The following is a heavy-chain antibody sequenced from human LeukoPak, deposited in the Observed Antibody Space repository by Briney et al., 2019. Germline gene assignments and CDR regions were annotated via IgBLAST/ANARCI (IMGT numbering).Heavy chain of an antibody. CDR3: ARGMTIFGVVIRSLKFVP. Sequence: PSETLSLTCAVYGGSFSGYYWSWIRQPPGKGLEWIGEINHSGSTNYNPSLKSRVTISVDTSKNQFSLKLSSVTAADTAVYYCARGMTIFGVVIRSLKFVPWGQGTLVTVSS. CDR2: INHSGST. CDR1: GGSFSGYY. V-gene: IGHV4-34*01. J-gene: IGHJ5*02. D-gene: IGHD3-3*01.